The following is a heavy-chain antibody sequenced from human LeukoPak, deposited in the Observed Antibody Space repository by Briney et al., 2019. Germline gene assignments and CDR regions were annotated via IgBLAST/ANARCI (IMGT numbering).Heavy chain of an antibody. CDR1: GGSISNDY. J-gene: IGHJ4*02. CDR2: VFYTGIT. D-gene: IGHD3-16*01. V-gene: IGHV4-59*01. CDR3: ARAPPRLPVGVMGYCDF. Sequence: PSETLSLTCTVSGGSISNDYWTWIRQPPGKGLEWIGYVFYTGITNYNPSLKSRVTISIDTSKNQFSLNLSSVTAADTAVYFCARAPPRLPVGVMGYCDFWGQGTLVTVSS.